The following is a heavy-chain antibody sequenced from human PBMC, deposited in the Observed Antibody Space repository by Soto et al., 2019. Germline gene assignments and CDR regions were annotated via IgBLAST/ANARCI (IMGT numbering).Heavy chain of an antibody. J-gene: IGHJ4*02. V-gene: IGHV3-9*01. D-gene: IGHD1-1*01. CDR2: ISWNSGNI. Sequence: EVQLVESGGGLVQPGRSLRLSCVTSGFTFDDYAMHWVRQAPGKGLEWVSSISWNSGNIDYADSVKGRFTVSRENARNCFYLHMDSLRSEDTALYYCARDACITTSYLPSWGQGTLVTVSS. CDR3: ARDACITTSYLPS. CDR1: GFTFDDYA.